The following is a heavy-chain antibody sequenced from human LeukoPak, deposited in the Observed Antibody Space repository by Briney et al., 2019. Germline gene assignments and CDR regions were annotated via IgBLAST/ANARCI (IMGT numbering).Heavy chain of an antibody. V-gene: IGHV4-61*02. D-gene: IGHD4-11*01. CDR2: IYTSGST. Sequence: SETLSLTCTVSGGSISSGSYYWSWIRQPAGKGLEWIGRIYTSGSTNYNPSLKSRVTISVDTSKNQFSLKLSSVTAAGTAVYYCARQTTLGTFDYWGQGTLVTVSS. CDR3: ARQTTLGTFDY. CDR1: GGSISSGSYY. J-gene: IGHJ4*02.